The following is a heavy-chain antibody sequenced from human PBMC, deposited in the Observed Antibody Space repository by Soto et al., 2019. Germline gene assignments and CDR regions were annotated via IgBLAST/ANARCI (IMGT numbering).Heavy chain of an antibody. CDR2: ISGSGGST. CDR3: SGLRRWVGATSDRAFDI. V-gene: IGHV3-23*01. CDR1: GFTFSSYA. D-gene: IGHD1-26*01. Sequence: EAHLLESGGDLVQPGGSLRLSCEASGFTFSSYAMSWVRQAPGKGLEWVSAISGSGGSTYYADSVKGRFTISRDNSKNTVFLQKNSLRADDTALYYCSGLRRWVGATSDRAFDIWGQGTLVTVSS. J-gene: IGHJ3*02.